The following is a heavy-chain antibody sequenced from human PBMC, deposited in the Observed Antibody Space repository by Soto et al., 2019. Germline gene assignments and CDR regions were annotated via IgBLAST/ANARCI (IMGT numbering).Heavy chain of an antibody. D-gene: IGHD6-13*01. CDR2: IIPIFGTA. V-gene: IGHV1-69*13. Sequence: SVKVSCKASGGTFSSYAISWVRKAPGQGLEWMGGIIPIFGTANYAQKFQGRVTITADESTSTAYMELSSLRSEDTAVYYCARGIAAAGDSFGMDVWGQGTTVNVSS. J-gene: IGHJ6*02. CDR3: ARGIAAAGDSFGMDV. CDR1: GGTFSSYA.